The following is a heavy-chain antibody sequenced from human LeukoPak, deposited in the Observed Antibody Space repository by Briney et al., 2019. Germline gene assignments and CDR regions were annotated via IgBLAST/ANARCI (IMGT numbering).Heavy chain of an antibody. D-gene: IGHD4-17*01. V-gene: IGHV3-30-3*01. CDR3: AKDPSLYGDYYFDY. Sequence: GGSLRLSCAASGFTFSSYAMHWVRQAPGKGLEWVAVISYDGSNKYYADSVKGRFTISRDNSKNTLYLQMNSLRAEDTAVYYCAKDPSLYGDYYFDYWGQGTLVTVSS. J-gene: IGHJ4*02. CDR1: GFTFSSYA. CDR2: ISYDGSNK.